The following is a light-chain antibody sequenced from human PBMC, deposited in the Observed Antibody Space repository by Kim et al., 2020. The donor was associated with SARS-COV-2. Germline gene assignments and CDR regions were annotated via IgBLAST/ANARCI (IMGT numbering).Light chain of an antibody. J-gene: IGLJ3*02. CDR2: YES. CDR1: NIGSKG. Sequence: APGKPARITCGRVNIGSKGEHGYQQKPGRAPVLVIYYESDRPPGRPERLSGSNSGNTATLTISRVEVGDEAVYYCQVWDSSTDHRVFGGGTQLTVL. V-gene: IGLV3-21*01. CDR3: QVWDSSTDHRV.